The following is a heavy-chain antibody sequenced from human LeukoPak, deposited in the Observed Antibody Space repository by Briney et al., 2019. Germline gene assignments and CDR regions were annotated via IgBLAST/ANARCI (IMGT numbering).Heavy chain of an antibody. CDR2: IRYDGSNK. V-gene: IGHV3-30*02. CDR3: AKERDTAMVTIDY. D-gene: IGHD5-18*01. Sequence: PGGSLRPSCAASGFTFSSYGMHWVRQAPGKGLEWVAFIRYDGSNKYYADSVKGRFTICRDNSKNTLYLQMNSLRAEDTAVYYCAKERDTAMVTIDYWGQGILVTVSS. J-gene: IGHJ4*02. CDR1: GFTFSSYG.